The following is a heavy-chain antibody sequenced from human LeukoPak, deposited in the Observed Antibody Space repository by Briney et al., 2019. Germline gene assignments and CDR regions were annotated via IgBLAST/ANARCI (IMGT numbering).Heavy chain of an antibody. D-gene: IGHD1-26*01. J-gene: IGHJ6*03. Sequence: SGGSLRLSCAASGFTFSDYYMSWIRQAPGKGLEWVSYISSSGSTIYYADSVKGRFTISRDNAKNSLYLQMNSLRAEDTAVYYCARDRRSGSYYYHYYYYYMDVWGKGTTVTVSS. V-gene: IGHV3-11*04. CDR3: ARDRRSGSYYYHYYYYYMDV. CDR2: ISSSGSTI. CDR1: GFTFSDYY.